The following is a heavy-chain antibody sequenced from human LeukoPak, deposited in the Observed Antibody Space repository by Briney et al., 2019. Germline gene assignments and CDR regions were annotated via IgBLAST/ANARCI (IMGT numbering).Heavy chain of an antibody. CDR3: ANAGPSIAVAGKGGY. CDR2: ISGSGGST. J-gene: IGHJ4*02. CDR1: GFTFSSYA. Sequence: GGSLRLSCAASGFTFSSYAMSWLRQAPGKGLEWVSAISGSGGSTYYADSVKGRFTISRDNSKNTLYLQMNSLRAEDTAVYYCANAGPSIAVAGKGGYWGQGTLVTVSS. D-gene: IGHD6-19*01. V-gene: IGHV3-23*01.